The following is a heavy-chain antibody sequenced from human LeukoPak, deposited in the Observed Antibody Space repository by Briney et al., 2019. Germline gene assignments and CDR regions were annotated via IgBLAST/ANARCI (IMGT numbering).Heavy chain of an antibody. CDR3: ARSDYGTFYFDC. Sequence: PGRSLRLSCAPSGFIFSNYAMHWVRHAPGKGLEWVAVISYDGNSKYYAGSVKGRLTISRDNSKKALYLQMNSPRAEDTAMYYCARSDYGTFYFDCWGQGGLVRDCS. CDR2: ISYDGNSK. CDR1: GFIFSNYA. J-gene: IGHJ4*02. D-gene: IGHD3-16*01. V-gene: IGHV3-30-3*01.